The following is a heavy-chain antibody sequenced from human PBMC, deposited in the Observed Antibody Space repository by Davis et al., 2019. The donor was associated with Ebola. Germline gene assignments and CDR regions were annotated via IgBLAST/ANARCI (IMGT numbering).Heavy chain of an antibody. D-gene: IGHD5-12*01. CDR3: ARISGYPRSGAFDI. CDR1: GFTFSSYW. CDR2: IKQDGSEK. V-gene: IGHV3-7*03. Sequence: GESLKISCAASGFTFSSYWMSWVRQAPGKGLEWVANIKQDGSEKYYVVSVKGRFTISRDNAKNSLYLQMNSLRAEDTAVYYCARISGYPRSGAFDIWGQGTMVTVSS. J-gene: IGHJ3*02.